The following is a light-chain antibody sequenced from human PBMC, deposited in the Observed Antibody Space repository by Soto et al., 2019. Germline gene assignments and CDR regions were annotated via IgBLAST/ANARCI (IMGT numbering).Light chain of an antibody. J-gene: IGLJ1*01. CDR2: EVS. Sequence: QSALTQPASVSGSPGQSITIACTGTSSDVGGYNYVSWYPQHPGKAPKLIIYEVSNRPSGVYNRFSGSKSGNTASLTISGLQAEDEADYYCNSYTSKSTGVFGTGTKVTVL. CDR1: SSDVGGYNY. CDR3: NSYTSKSTGV. V-gene: IGLV2-14*01.